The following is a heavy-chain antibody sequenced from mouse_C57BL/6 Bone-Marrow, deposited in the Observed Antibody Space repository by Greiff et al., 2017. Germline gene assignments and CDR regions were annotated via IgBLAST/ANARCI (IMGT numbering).Heavy chain of an antibody. V-gene: IGHV1-85*01. CDR1: GYTFTSYD. Sequence: VKLVESGPELVKPGASVKLSCKASGYTFTSYDINWVKQRPGQGLEWIGWIYPRDGSTKYNEKFKGKATLTVDTSSSTAYMELHSLTSEDSAVYFCARGTWFAYWGQGTLVTVSA. CDR2: IYPRDGST. J-gene: IGHJ3*01. CDR3: ARGTWFAY.